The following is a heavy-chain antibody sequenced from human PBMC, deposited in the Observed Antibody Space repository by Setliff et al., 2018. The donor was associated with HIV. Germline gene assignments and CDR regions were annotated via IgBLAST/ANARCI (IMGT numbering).Heavy chain of an antibody. Sequence: GGSLRLSCAASGITFANAWMTWVRQAPGKGLEWVAHIKSGTDGGTMDYAAPVKGRFTISRDDSKNTLYLQMNSLKSEDTAIYYCTTDDGSGSYFPPPYFDFWGQGTLVTVSS. CDR2: IKSGTDGGTM. D-gene: IGHD3-10*01. CDR1: GITFANAW. V-gene: IGHV3-15*01. J-gene: IGHJ4*02. CDR3: TTDDGSGSYFPPPYFDF.